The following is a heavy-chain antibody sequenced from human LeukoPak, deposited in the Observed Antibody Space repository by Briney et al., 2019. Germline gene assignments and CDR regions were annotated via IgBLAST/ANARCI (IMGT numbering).Heavy chain of an antibody. V-gene: IGHV3-23*01. CDR2: ISTSGGSS. Sequence: GGSLRLSCAASGFTFSSYAMSWVRQAPGKGLEWVSGISTSGGSSSYANSVRGRFTISRDNSKNTLFLQMNSLRAEDTAVYYCAKLGGQEVHNYYVAVWGKGTTVAVSS. CDR1: GFTFSSYA. D-gene: IGHD3-16*01. J-gene: IGHJ6*03. CDR3: AKLGGQEVHNYYVAV.